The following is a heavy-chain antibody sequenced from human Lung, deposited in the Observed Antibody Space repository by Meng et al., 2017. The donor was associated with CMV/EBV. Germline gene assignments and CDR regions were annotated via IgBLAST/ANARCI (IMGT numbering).Heavy chain of an antibody. V-gene: IGHV3-66*02. Sequence: GESXKISCAASGFTVSSNYMSWVRQAPGKGLEWVSVIYSGGSTYYADSVKGRFTISRDNSKNTLYLQMNSPRAEDTAVYYCAREMGLRYDYWGQGTLVTVSS. J-gene: IGHJ4*02. D-gene: IGHD5-12*01. CDR1: GFTVSSNY. CDR3: AREMGLRYDY. CDR2: IYSGGST.